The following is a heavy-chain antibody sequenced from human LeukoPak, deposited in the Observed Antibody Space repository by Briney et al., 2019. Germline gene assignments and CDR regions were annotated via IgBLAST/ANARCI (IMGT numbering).Heavy chain of an antibody. J-gene: IGHJ4*02. CDR3: ARESVGGDKGQQWLVTAFDY. V-gene: IGHV3-21*01. Sequence: GGSLRLSCAASGFTFSSYSMNWVRQAPGKGLEWVSSISSSSSYIYYADSVKGRFTISRDNAKNSLYLQMNSLRAEDTAVYYCARESVGGDKGQQWLVTAFDYWGQGTLVTVSS. CDR1: GFTFSSYS. D-gene: IGHD6-19*01. CDR2: ISSSSSYI.